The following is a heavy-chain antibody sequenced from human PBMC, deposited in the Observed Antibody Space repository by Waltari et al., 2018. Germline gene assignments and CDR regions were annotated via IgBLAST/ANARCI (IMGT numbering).Heavy chain of an antibody. CDR3: AAQSRVGATFDY. Sequence: QVQLVQSGAEVKKPGSSVKVSCKASGGNFNRYGMNWVRQAPGQGLEWMGGIIPIFGTTKYEQKFQGRVTITADESTSTSYMELSSLISEDTAVYYCAAQSRVGATFDYWGQGTLVTVSS. D-gene: IGHD1-26*01. CDR1: GGNFNRYG. V-gene: IGHV1-69*01. J-gene: IGHJ4*02. CDR2: IIPIFGTT.